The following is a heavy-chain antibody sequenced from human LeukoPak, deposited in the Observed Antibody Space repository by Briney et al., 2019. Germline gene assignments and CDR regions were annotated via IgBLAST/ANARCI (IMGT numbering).Heavy chain of an antibody. CDR2: IYYSGST. CDR3: ARLSIFLSIVVAGTRYFDY. J-gene: IGHJ4*02. CDR1: GGSISSSSYY. Sequence: PSETLSLTCTVSGGSISSSSYYWGWIRQPPGKGLEWIGSIYYSGSTYYNPSLKSRVTISVDTSKNQFSLKLSSVTAADTAVYYCARLSIFLSIVVAGTRYFDYWGQGTLVTVSS. D-gene: IGHD6-19*01. V-gene: IGHV4-39*01.